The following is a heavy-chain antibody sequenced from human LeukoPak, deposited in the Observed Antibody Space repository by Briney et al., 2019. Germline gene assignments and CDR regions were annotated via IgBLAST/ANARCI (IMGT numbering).Heavy chain of an antibody. J-gene: IGHJ4*02. V-gene: IGHV4-59*01. Sequence: PSETLSLTCIVSGGSLSSDYWSWIRQPPGKGLEWIGYMYNSGSTNYNPSLKSRVTISVDPSKNQFSLKLSSVTAADTAMYYCARDQGYNFDYWGQGTLVTVSS. D-gene: IGHD6-13*01. CDR2: MYNSGST. CDR3: ARDQGYNFDY. CDR1: GGSLSSDY.